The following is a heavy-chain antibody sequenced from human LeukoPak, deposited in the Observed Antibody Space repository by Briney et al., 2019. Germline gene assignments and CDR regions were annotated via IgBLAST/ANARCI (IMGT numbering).Heavy chain of an antibody. D-gene: IGHD6-13*01. V-gene: IGHV1-69*05. Sequence: SVKVSCKASGGTFSSYAISWVRQAPGQGLEWMGGIIPIFGTANYAQKFQGRVTMTTDTSTSTAYMELRSLRSDDTAVYYCAREPDIAAADYWGQGTLVTVSS. J-gene: IGHJ4*02. CDR2: IIPIFGTA. CDR1: GGTFSSYA. CDR3: AREPDIAAADY.